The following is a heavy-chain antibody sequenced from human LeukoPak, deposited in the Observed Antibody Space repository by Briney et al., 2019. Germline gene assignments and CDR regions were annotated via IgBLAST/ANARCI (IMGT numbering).Heavy chain of an antibody. J-gene: IGHJ4*02. D-gene: IGHD3-22*01. CDR1: GGTFSSYA. CDR3: ARVGDYYDSSGYFE. Sequence: SVKVSCKASGGTFSSYAISWVRQAPGQGLEWMRRIIPIFGTANYAQKFQGRVTITADKSTSTAYMELSSLRSEDTAVYYCARVGDYYDSSGYFEWGQGTLVTVSS. V-gene: IGHV1-69*06. CDR2: IIPIFGTA.